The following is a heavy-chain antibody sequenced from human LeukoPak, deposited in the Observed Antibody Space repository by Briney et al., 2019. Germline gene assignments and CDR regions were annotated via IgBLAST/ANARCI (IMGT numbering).Heavy chain of an antibody. CDR1: GFTFGDYA. Sequence: GGSLRLSCTASGFTFGDYAMSWVRQAPGKGLEWVSVIYSGGSTYYADSVKGRFTISRDNSKNTLYLQMNSLRAEDTAVYYCASSGPEYHYDSSGSPSFDYWGQGTLVTVSS. D-gene: IGHD3-22*01. J-gene: IGHJ4*02. V-gene: IGHV3-66*01. CDR3: ASSGPEYHYDSSGSPSFDY. CDR2: IYSGGST.